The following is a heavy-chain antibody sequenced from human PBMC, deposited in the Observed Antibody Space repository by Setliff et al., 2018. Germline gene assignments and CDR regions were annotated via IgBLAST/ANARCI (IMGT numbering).Heavy chain of an antibody. J-gene: IGHJ4*02. D-gene: IGHD3-3*01. CDR1: GFTFSSYS. CDR2: ISSSSAYI. CDR3: VRDSPSSLYNFWSGCSDY. Sequence: GGSLRLSCVASGFTFSSYSMNWVRQAPGKGLGWVSSISSSSAYIYYADSVKGRFTISRDNAKNSVYLQMNSLRAEDTAVFYCVRDSPSSLYNFWSGCSDYWGQGTLVTVSS. V-gene: IGHV3-21*01.